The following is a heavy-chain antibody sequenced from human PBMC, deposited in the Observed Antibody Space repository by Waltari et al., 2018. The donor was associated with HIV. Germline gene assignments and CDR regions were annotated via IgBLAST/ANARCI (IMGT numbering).Heavy chain of an antibody. Sequence: LVESGGGVVKHGRSLRLSCVGSGFSFNSYNLNWVRYITGKRLEWVASISSFSSYIYYSNSVKNRFIVARDNDKRTLYLQMNRLTVADTAIYYCARDSEASTVTLKSSLWGRGTMVTVSS. CDR2: ISSFSSYI. D-gene: IGHD4-17*01. J-gene: IGHJ1*01. CDR1: GFSFNSYN. V-gene: IGHV3-21*01. CDR3: ARDSEASTVTLKSSL.